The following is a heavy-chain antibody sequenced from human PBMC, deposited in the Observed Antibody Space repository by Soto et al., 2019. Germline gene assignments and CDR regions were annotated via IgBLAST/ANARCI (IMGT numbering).Heavy chain of an antibody. CDR1: GYTFTSYG. V-gene: IGHV1-18*04. CDR3: ARDRTYIAAAWPRLRWFDP. Sequence: SVKVSCKASGYTFTSYGISWVRQAPGQGLEWMGWISAYNGNTNYAQKLQGRVTMTTDTSTSTAYMELRSLRSDDTAVYYCARDRTYIAAAWPRLRWFDPWGQGTLVTVS. J-gene: IGHJ5*02. D-gene: IGHD6-13*01. CDR2: ISAYNGNT.